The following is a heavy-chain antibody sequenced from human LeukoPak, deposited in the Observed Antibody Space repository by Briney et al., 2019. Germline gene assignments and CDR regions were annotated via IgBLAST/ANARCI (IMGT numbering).Heavy chain of an antibody. Sequence: SETLSLTCTVSSGSISAYYWSWIRQPPGKGLEWIGYIYYSGGTTYNPSLKSRVTISIDTSKNQFSLNLSSVTAADTAVYYCARRSGGTIDYWGQGMLVTVSS. CDR3: ARRSGGTIDY. CDR1: SGSISAYY. D-gene: IGHD6-25*01. V-gene: IGHV4-59*08. CDR2: IYYSGGT. J-gene: IGHJ4*02.